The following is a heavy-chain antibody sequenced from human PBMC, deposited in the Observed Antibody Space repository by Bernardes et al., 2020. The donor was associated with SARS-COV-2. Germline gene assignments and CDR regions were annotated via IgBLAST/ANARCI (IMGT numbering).Heavy chain of an antibody. J-gene: IGHJ5*02. CDR3: VKDFITMAT. V-gene: IGHV3-43*02. CDR2: IGGDGIKT. D-gene: IGHD3-10*01. CDR1: GLTFGDYA. Sequence: GGSLRLSCAASGLTFGDYAMHWVRQAPGKGLEWVSLIGGDGIKTFYADSVKGRFTISRDNSKNSLYLEMNSLRTEDTAFYYCVKDFITMATWGQGTLVTVSS.